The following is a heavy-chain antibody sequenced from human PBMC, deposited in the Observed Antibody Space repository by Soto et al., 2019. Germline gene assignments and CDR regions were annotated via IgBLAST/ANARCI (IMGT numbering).Heavy chain of an antibody. J-gene: IGHJ4*02. CDR1: GFTFSSYA. V-gene: IGHV3-30-3*01. CDR2: ISYDGSNK. Sequence: GGSLRLSCAASGFTFSSYAMHWVRQAPGKGLEWVAVISYDGSNKYYADSVKGRFTISRDNSKNTLYLQMNSLRAEDTAVYYCARRLGDYGDYEYYFDYWGQGTLVTVSS. CDR3: ARRLGDYGDYEYYFDY. D-gene: IGHD4-17*01.